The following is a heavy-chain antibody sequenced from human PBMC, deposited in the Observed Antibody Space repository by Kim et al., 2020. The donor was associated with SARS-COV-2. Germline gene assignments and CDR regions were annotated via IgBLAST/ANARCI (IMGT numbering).Heavy chain of an antibody. D-gene: IGHD3-22*01. CDR1: GFTFSNYG. J-gene: IGHJ4*02. Sequence: GGSLRLSCAASGFTFSNYGMTWVRQAPGKGLQWVSSIIGSGDSTYYADSVKGRFTMSRDNSKNTLYLQISSVRAEDTALYYCAKLTTRYDTSGYSDSRGQGTLVTVSS. V-gene: IGHV3-23*01. CDR3: AKLTTRYDTSGYSDS. CDR2: IIGSGDST.